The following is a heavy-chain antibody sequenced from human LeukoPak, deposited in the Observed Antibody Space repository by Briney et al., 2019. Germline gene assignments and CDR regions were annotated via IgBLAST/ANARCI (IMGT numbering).Heavy chain of an antibody. D-gene: IGHD6-6*01. CDR1: GYTFTSYY. J-gene: IGHJ4*02. V-gene: IGHV1-46*01. Sequence: ASVKVSCKASGYTFTSYYMHWVRQAPGQGLEWMGIINPSGGSTSYAQKFQGRVTMTRDTSTSTVYMELSSLRSEDTAAYYCARSSIAARPPGHNFDYWGQGTLVTVSS. CDR3: ARSSIAARPPGHNFDY. CDR2: INPSGGST.